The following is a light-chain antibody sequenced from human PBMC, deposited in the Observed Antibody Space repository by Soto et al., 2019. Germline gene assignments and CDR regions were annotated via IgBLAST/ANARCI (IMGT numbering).Light chain of an antibody. CDR3: HQRRSTPYT. CDR2: GAS. Sequence: DILMTQSPSSLSASVGDRVTVTCRASQNINSNLNWYQQKPGRAPRLLISGASSLQNGVHSIFSGSGSGTDFTLTISSLQPEDFATYYCHQRRSTPYTFGQGTKLEMK. V-gene: IGKV1-39*01. CDR1: QNINSN. J-gene: IGKJ2*01.